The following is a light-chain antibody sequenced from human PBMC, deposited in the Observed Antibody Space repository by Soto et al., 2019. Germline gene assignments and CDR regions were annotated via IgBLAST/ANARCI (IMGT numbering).Light chain of an antibody. CDR2: AAS. Sequence: AIRMTQSPSSLSASTGDRVTITCRASQGISSYLAWYQQKPGKAPKLLIYAASTLQSGVPSRFSGSGSGTDFTLTISSLQPEDFVTYYCQQSFSSRWTFGQGTRWIS. J-gene: IGKJ1*01. V-gene: IGKV1-8*01. CDR3: QQSFSSRWT. CDR1: QGISSY.